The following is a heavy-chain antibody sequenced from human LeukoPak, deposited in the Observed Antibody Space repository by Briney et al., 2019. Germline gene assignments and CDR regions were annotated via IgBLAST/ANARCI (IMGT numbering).Heavy chain of an antibody. CDR1: GFTFDDYG. J-gene: IGHJ6*03. Sequence: GGSLRLSCAASGFTFDDYGMSWVRQAPGKGLEWVSGINWNGGSTGYADSVKGRFTISRDNAKNSLYLQMNSLRAEDTAVYYCARDNRAMARYYYYYMDVWGKGTTVTVSS. CDR3: ARDNRAMARYYYYYMDV. V-gene: IGHV3-20*04. CDR2: INWNGGST. D-gene: IGHD5-18*01.